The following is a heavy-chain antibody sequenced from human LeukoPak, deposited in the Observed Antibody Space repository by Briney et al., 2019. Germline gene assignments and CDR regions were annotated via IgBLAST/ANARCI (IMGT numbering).Heavy chain of an antibody. CDR3: ARGLGPSAMFDP. CDR1: SGSISSYC. V-gene: IGHV4-59*01. Sequence: SETLSLTCTVSSGSISSYCWNWIRQPPGKGLEWIGYIHYSGSTNYNPSLKSRVTISVETSKNQFSLKLASVTAADTAVYYCARGLGPSAMFDPWGQGTLVTVSS. D-gene: IGHD6-6*01. CDR2: IHYSGST. J-gene: IGHJ5*02.